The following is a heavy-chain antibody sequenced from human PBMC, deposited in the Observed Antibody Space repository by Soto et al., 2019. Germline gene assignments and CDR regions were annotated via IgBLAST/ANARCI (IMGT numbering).Heavy chain of an antibody. CDR1: GASISDYY. CDR2: LYYSGTT. Sequence: SETLSLTCSVSGASISDYYWTWVRQPPGKGLEWIGYLYYSGTTNYNPSIMSRVTMLLDTSKSQFSLQLTSVTAADTAVYFCARVRRANGYFYLDSWGQGALVTVSS. CDR3: ARVRRANGYFYLDS. V-gene: IGHV4-59*12. D-gene: IGHD5-18*01. J-gene: IGHJ4*02.